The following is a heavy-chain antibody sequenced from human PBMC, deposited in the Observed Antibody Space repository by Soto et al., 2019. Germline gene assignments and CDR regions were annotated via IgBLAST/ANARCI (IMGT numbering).Heavy chain of an antibody. V-gene: IGHV3-72*01. J-gene: IGHJ3*01. CDR2: IRTKANRYTT. CDR1: GFTFSDHY. CDR3: TRVRGRGLGRDDFDL. D-gene: IGHD1-26*01. Sequence: EVQLVESGGDLVQPGGSLRLSCAASGFTFSDHYMDWVRQAPGKGLEWVGRIRTKANRYTTEYAASVKGRLTSERDDSQIALYRERNSMQTGDTAVYYGTRVRGRGLGRDDFDLWGQGTMVTVSA.